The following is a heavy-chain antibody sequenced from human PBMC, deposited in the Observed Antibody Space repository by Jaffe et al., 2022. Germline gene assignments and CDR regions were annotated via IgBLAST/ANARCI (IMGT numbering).Heavy chain of an antibody. CDR1: GFTFSSYS. D-gene: IGHD2-2*01. CDR3: ARGGYCSSTSCSPYYYFDY. V-gene: IGHV3-21*01. J-gene: IGHJ4*02. Sequence: EVQLVESGGGLVKPGGSLRLSCAASGFTFSSYSMNWVRQAPGKGLEWVSSISSGSSYIYYADSVKGRFTISRDNAKNSLYLQMNSLRADDTAVYYCARGGYCSSTSCSPYYYFDYWGQGTLVTVSS. CDR2: ISSGSSYI.